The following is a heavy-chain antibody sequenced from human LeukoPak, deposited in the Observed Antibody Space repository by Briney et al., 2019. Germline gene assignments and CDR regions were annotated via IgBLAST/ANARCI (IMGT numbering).Heavy chain of an antibody. CDR1: GYTFTGYY. CDR2: INPNSGGT. J-gene: IGHJ4*02. Sequence: RASVKVSCKASGYTFTGYYMHWVRQAPGQGLEWMGWINPNSGGTNYAQKFQGRVTMTRDTSISTAYMELSRLRSDDTAVYYCARGRYSGYDPNFDYWGQGTLVTVSS. CDR3: ARGRYSGYDPNFDY. D-gene: IGHD5-12*01. V-gene: IGHV1-2*02.